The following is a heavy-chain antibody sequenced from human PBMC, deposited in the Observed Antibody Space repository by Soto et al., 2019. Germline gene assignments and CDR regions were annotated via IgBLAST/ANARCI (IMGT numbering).Heavy chain of an antibody. CDR1: ADTFSSYA. D-gene: IGHD2-21*01. Sequence: QVQLVQAGGVVKRPGSSVRVSCKASADTFSSYAISWVRQAPGQGLDWMGGIIPFFNTPNYAQKFQGRVTITADESTSTAYMDLSSLRSEDTAMYYCAAESAYGGNPLAFLYWGQGTLVTVSS. V-gene: IGHV1-69*01. CDR2: IIPFFNTP. CDR3: AAESAYGGNPLAFLY. J-gene: IGHJ4*02.